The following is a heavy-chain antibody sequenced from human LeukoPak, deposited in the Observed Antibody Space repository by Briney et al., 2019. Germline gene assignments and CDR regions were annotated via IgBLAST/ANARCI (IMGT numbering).Heavy chain of an antibody. V-gene: IGHV4-59*01. CDR2: IYYSGST. CDR1: GGSISSYY. D-gene: IGHD4-17*01. Sequence: ASETLSLTCTVSGGSISSYYWSWIRQPPGKGLEWIGYIYYSGSTNYNPSLKSRVTISVDTSKNQFSLKLSSVTAADTAVYYCARVPPYYGDFYFDYWGQGTLVTVSS. J-gene: IGHJ4*02. CDR3: ARVPPYYGDFYFDY.